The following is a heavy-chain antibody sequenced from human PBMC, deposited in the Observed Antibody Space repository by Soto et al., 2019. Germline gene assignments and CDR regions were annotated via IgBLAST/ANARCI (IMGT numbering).Heavy chain of an antibody. V-gene: IGHV1-3*01. Sequence: ASVKVSCKASGYTFTSYAMHWVRQAPGQRLEWMGWINAGNGNTKYSQKFQGRVTITRDASTSTAYMELSSLRSEDTAVYYCARGRAITIFGVVSVWDAFDIWGQGTMVTVSS. CDR2: INAGNGNT. CDR3: ARGRAITIFGVVSVWDAFDI. CDR1: GYTFTSYA. D-gene: IGHD3-3*01. J-gene: IGHJ3*02.